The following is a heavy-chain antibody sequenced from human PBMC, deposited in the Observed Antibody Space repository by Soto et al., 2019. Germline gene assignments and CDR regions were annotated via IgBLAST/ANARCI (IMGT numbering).Heavy chain of an antibody. CDR2: IWYDGSNK. CDR3: ARDTARAMVRIYYGMDD. D-gene: IGHD3-10*01. J-gene: IGHJ6*02. CDR1: GFTFSSYG. Sequence: QVQLVESGGGVVQPGRSLRLSCAASGFTFSSYGMHWVRQAPGKGLEWVAVIWYDGSNKYYADSVKGRFTISRDNSKNTLYLQMPSLRAEDTAVYYCARDTARAMVRIYYGMDDWGQGTTVTVSS. V-gene: IGHV3-33*01.